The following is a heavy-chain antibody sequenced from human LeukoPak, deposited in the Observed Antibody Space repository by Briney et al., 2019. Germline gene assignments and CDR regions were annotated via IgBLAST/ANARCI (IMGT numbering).Heavy chain of an antibody. J-gene: IGHJ5*02. V-gene: IGHV3-9*03. CDR2: MSWNSGSI. CDR1: GFTFDDYA. Sequence: GGSLRLFCAASGFTFDDYAMHWVRQAPGKGLEWVPGMSWNSGSIGYADSVKGRFPISKDKAKNSLYLQMNSLRAEDMALYYCAKGNSSGWFTNWFDPWGQGTLVTVSS. CDR3: AKGNSSGWFTNWFDP. D-gene: IGHD6-19*01.